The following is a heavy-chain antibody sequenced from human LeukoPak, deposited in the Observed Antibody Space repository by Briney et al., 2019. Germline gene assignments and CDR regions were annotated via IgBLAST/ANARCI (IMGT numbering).Heavy chain of an antibody. J-gene: IGHJ4*02. CDR2: TSSSDPGT. D-gene: IGHD2-15*01. CDR3: ARAPVTSCRGAFCYPFDY. CDR1: GFPLSSYA. V-gene: IGHV3-23*01. Sequence: GGSLRLSGAASGFPLSSYAMSWVRQGPGKGLEWVAATSSSDPGTYHADSVRGRFTISRDNSKNTLYLQMNRLRVEDAAVYYCARAPVTSCRGAFCYPFDYWGQGTLVTVSS.